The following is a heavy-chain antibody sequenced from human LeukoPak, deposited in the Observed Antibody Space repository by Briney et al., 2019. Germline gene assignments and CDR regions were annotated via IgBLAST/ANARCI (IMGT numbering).Heavy chain of an antibody. CDR3: AKDLGYCSGGSCYDTVY. V-gene: IGHV3-23*01. CDR1: GFTFSSYA. CDR2: ISGSGGST. Sequence: GGSLRLSCAASGFTFSSYALSWVRQAPGKGLEWVSAISGSGGSTYYADSVKGRFTISRDNSKNTLYLQMNSLRAEDTAVYYCAKDLGYCSGGSCYDTVYWGQGTLVTVSS. D-gene: IGHD2-15*01. J-gene: IGHJ4*02.